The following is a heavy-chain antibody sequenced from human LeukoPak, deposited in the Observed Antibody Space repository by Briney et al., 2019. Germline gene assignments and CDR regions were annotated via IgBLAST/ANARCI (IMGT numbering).Heavy chain of an antibody. D-gene: IGHD2-15*01. J-gene: IGHJ4*02. CDR2: FYYSGST. V-gene: IGHV4-39*01. CDR3: ASTPLRYCSDGSCYCDY. CDR1: GGSISSSSYY. Sequence: SETLSLTCTVSGGSISSSSYYWGWIRQPPGKGLEWIGSFYYSGSTYYNPSLRSRVTISVDTSKNLFSLKLSSVTAADTAVYYCASTPLRYCSDGSCYCDYWGQGTLVTVSS.